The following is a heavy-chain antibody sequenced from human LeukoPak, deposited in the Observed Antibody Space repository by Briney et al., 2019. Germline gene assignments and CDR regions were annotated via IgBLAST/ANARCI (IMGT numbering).Heavy chain of an antibody. D-gene: IGHD2-2*02. CDR1: EFTFSNYA. V-gene: IGHV3-23*01. J-gene: IGHJ5*02. CDR2: ISGNGGST. CDR3: AKDSNSVVVPAAIRWFDP. Sequence: GGSLRLSCAASEFTFSNYAMTWVRQAPGKGLEWVSAISGNGGSTYYADSVKGRFTISRDNSKNTLYLQMNSLRAEDTAVYYCAKDSNSVVVPAAIRWFDPWGQGTLVTVSS.